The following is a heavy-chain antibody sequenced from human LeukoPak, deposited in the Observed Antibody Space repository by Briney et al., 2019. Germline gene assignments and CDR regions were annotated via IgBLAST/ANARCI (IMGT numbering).Heavy chain of an antibody. J-gene: IGHJ4*02. CDR2: IRYDGTNK. CDR3: AKGDYVWGSYRLGMDY. D-gene: IGHD3-16*02. V-gene: IGHV3-30*02. CDR1: GFTFRSYG. Sequence: GGSLRLSCAASGFTFRSYGMHWVRQAPGKGLEWVAIIRYDGTNKYYADSVKGRFTISRDNSKNTLYLQMNSLRAEDTAVYYCAKGDYVWGSYRLGMDYWGQGTLVTVSS.